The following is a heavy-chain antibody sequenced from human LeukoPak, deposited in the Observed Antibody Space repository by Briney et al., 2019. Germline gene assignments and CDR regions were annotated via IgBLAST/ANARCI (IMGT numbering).Heavy chain of an antibody. D-gene: IGHD7-27*01. CDR3: ARWSRGLGINPPYFDY. Sequence: SVKVSCKASGGTFSSYAISWVRQAPGQGLEWMGGIIPIFGTANCAQKFQGRVTITADESTSTAYMELSSLRSEDTAVYYCARWSRGLGINPPYFDYWGQGTLVTVSS. J-gene: IGHJ4*02. CDR1: GGTFSSYA. V-gene: IGHV1-69*13. CDR2: IIPIFGTA.